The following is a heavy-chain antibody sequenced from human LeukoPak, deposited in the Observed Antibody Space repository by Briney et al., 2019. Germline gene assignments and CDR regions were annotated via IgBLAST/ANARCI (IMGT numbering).Heavy chain of an antibody. Sequence: SVKVSCKASGGTFSSYAISWVRQAPGQGLEWMGGIIPIFGTANYAQKFQGRVTITTDESTSTAYMELSSLRSEDTAVYYCARESTYYDFWSGYSPDAFDIWGQGTMVTVSS. CDR1: GGTFSSYA. V-gene: IGHV1-69*05. CDR2: IIPIFGTA. CDR3: ARESTYYDFWSGYSPDAFDI. J-gene: IGHJ3*02. D-gene: IGHD3-3*01.